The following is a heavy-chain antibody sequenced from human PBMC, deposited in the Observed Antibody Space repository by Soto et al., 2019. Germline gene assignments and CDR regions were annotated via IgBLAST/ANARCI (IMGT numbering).Heavy chain of an antibody. V-gene: IGHV3-23*01. CDR1: GFTVSSNY. Sequence: PGGSLRLSCAASGFTVSSNYMSWVRQAPGKGLEWVSAISGSGGSTYYADSVKGRFTISRDNSKNTLYLQMNSLRAEDTAVYYCAKDRGVVGATYFDYWGQGTLVTVSS. D-gene: IGHD1-26*01. J-gene: IGHJ4*02. CDR3: AKDRGVVGATYFDY. CDR2: ISGSGGST.